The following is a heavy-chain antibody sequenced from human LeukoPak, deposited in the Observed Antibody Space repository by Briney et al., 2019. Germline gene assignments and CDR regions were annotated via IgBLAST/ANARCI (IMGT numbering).Heavy chain of an antibody. CDR1: GYTFTSYG. CDR3: ARDHPYGGTTYWYFDL. Sequence: GASVKVSCKASGYTFTSYGISWVRQAPGQGLEWMGWISAYNGNTNYAQKLQGRVTMTTDTSTSTAYMELRSLRSDDTAVYYCARDHPYGGTTYWYFDLWGRGTLVTVSS. D-gene: IGHD4-23*01. V-gene: IGHV1-18*01. CDR2: ISAYNGNT. J-gene: IGHJ2*01.